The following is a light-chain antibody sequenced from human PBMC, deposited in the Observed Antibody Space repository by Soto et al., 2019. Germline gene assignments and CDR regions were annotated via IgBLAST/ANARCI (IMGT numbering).Light chain of an antibody. Sequence: QSALTQPASVSGSPGQSITISCTGTSSDVGSYNLVSWYQQHPGKAPKLMIYEGSKRPSGVSNRFSGSKSGNTASLTISGLQAEDEADYYCCSSAGSSTWVFGGWTQVTVL. V-gene: IGLV2-23*01. J-gene: IGLJ3*02. CDR1: SSDVGSYNL. CDR3: CSSAGSSTWV. CDR2: EGS.